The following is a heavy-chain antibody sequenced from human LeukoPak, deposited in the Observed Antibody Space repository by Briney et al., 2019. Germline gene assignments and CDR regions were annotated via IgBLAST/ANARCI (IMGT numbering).Heavy chain of an antibody. V-gene: IGHV3-23*01. CDR2: INGAGDNT. D-gene: IGHD3-16*01. Sequence: PGRSLRLSCAASGYTFSSHGLTWVRQALGKGLEWVSTINGAGDNTYYAETVKGRFTISRDNSKNTLYLQMHSLRAEDTAIYYCAKVSVCYGCYLDYWGQGTLVTVS. J-gene: IGHJ4*02. CDR3: AKVSVCYGCYLDY. CDR1: GYTFSSHG.